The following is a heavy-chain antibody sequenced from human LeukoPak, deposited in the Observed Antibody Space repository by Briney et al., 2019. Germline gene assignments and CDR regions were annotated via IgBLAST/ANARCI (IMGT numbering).Heavy chain of an antibody. V-gene: IGHV6-1*01. CDR2: TYYRSKWYN. CDR1: GDSVSSNSTA. J-gene: IGHJ3*01. CDR3: ARGGQGDGYSADEAFDF. D-gene: IGHD5-24*01. Sequence: SQILSLTCAISGDSVSSNSTACNWIRQSPSRGLEWLGRTYYRSKWYNDYAVSVKSRITINPDTSKNQFSLQLNSVTPEDTAVYYCARGGQGDGYSADEAFDFWGQGTMVTVSS.